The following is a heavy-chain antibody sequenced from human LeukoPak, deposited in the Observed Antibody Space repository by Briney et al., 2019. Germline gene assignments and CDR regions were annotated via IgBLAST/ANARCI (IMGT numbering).Heavy chain of an antibody. CDR3: ATMIRGVIIGLNP. J-gene: IGHJ5*02. D-gene: IGHD3-10*01. Sequence: GGSLRLSCAASEFTFSDSAIHWVRQASGKGLEWAGRIRSKANSYATTYAASVKGRFTISRDDSKNTAYLQMNSLKTEDTAVYYCATMIRGVIIGLNPWGQGTLVTVSS. CDR2: IRSKANSYAT. V-gene: IGHV3-73*01. CDR1: EFTFSDSA.